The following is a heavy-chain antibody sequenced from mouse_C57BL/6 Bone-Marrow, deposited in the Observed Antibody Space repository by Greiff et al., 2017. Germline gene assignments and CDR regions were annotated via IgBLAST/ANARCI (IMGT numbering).Heavy chain of an antibody. CDR3: ARSIYYDLYYFDY. V-gene: IGHV1-26*01. D-gene: IGHD2-4*01. J-gene: IGHJ2*01. CDR1: GYTFTDYY. CDR2: INPNNGGT. Sequence: VQLHQSGPELVKPGASVKISCKASGYTFTDYYMNWVKQSHGKSLEWIGDINPNNGGTSYNQKFKGKATLTVDKSSSTAYMELRSLTSEDSAVYYCARSIYYDLYYFDYWGQGTTLTVSS.